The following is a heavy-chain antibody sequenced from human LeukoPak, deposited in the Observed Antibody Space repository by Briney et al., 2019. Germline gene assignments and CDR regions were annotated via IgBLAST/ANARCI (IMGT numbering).Heavy chain of an antibody. Sequence: ASVKVSCKASGYTFTSYYMHWVRQAPGQGLEWLGIINPSGGSTSYAQKFQGRVTMTRDTSTSTVYVELSSLRSEDTAVYYCARVYGSGSQKLYYFDYWGQGTLVTVSS. V-gene: IGHV1-46*01. CDR3: ARVYGSGSQKLYYFDY. J-gene: IGHJ4*02. CDR1: GYTFTSYY. CDR2: INPSGGST. D-gene: IGHD3-10*01.